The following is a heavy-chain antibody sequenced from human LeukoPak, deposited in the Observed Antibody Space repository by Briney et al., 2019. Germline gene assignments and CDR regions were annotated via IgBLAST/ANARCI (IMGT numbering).Heavy chain of an antibody. CDR1: GYTFTSYA. Sequence: ASVKVTCKASGYTFTSYAMNWVRQAPGQGLEWMGWINTNTGNPTYAQGFTGRFVFSLDTSVSTAYLQISSLKAEDTAVYYCARDRYNWNYEGSSFQHWGQGTLVTVSS. D-gene: IGHD1-7*01. V-gene: IGHV7-4-1*02. CDR2: INTNTGNP. CDR3: ARDRYNWNYEGSSFQH. J-gene: IGHJ1*01.